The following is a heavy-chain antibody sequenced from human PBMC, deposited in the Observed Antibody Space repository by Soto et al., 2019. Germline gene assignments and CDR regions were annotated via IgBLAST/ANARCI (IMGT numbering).Heavy chain of an antibody. CDR1: GFTFYSYA. CDR3: AKPFGDFHFYS. D-gene: IGHD4-17*01. CDR2: ISISGGTK. Sequence: GGSLRLSCATSGFTFYSYAMSWVRQAPGKGLQWVSDISISGGTKFYADSVKGRFTISRDNSKNTLYLQMNSLRADDTAVYYCAKPFGDFHFYSWGQGTLVTVSS. J-gene: IGHJ4*02. V-gene: IGHV3-23*01.